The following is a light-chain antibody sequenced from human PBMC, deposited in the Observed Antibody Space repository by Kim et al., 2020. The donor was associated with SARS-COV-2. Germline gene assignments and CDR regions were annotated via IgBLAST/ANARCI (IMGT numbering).Light chain of an antibody. V-gene: IGKV1-5*03. Sequence: SASVDGGVTTCRRTSQSISSWLAWYQKKPETAPNLLFYAASNLEGVVPSRFGGSASATDFPLTISSLQDDVFATYYCQQYSSYWTFGQGTKVDIK. J-gene: IGKJ1*01. CDR3: QQYSSYWT. CDR2: AAS. CDR1: QSISSW.